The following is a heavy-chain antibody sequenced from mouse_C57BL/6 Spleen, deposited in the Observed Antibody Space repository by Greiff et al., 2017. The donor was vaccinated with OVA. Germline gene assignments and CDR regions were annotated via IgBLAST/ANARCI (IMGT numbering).Heavy chain of an antibody. D-gene: IGHD2-3*01. CDR3: AREDGDGYYVGWYFDV. CDR2: IYPGDGDT. V-gene: IGHV1-82*01. Sequence: QVQLQQSGPELVKPGASVKISCKASGYAFSSSWMNWVKQRPGKGLEWIGRIYPGDGDTNYNGKFKGKATLTADKSSSTAYMQLSSLTSEDSAVYFCAREDGDGYYVGWYFDVWGTGTTVTVSS. CDR1: GYAFSSSW. J-gene: IGHJ1*03.